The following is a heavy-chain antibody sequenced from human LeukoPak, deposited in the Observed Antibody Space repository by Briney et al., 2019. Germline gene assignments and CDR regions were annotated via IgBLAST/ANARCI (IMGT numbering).Heavy chain of an antibody. CDR1: GLSISSGRF. V-gene: IGHV4-38-2*02. CDR2: VYESGTP. CDR3: ASGWCSDY. Sequence: SETLSLTCSVSGLSISSGRFWVWIRQPPGKGLEWLATVYESGTPFYNPSLKSRVTISVDTSKNQFSLKLSSVTAADTAVYYCASGWCSDYWGQGTLVTVSS. D-gene: IGHD6-19*01. J-gene: IGHJ4*02.